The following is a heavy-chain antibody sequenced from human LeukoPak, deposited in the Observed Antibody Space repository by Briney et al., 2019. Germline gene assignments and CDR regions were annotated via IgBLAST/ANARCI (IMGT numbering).Heavy chain of an antibody. CDR3: ANARSSGWYESDY. V-gene: IGHV3-30*18. CDR2: TSYDGSNS. J-gene: IGHJ4*02. D-gene: IGHD6-19*01. CDR1: GFIFSSYG. Sequence: GGSLRLSCATSGFIFSSYGFHWVRQAPGEGLEWVAVTSYDGSNSYYADSVKGRFTISRDNSKSTVYLQMNSLRAEDTAVYYRANARSSGWYESDYWGQRTMVTVSS.